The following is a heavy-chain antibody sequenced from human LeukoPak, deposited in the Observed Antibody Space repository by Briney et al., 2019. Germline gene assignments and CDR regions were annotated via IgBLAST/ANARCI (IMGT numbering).Heavy chain of an antibody. CDR1: GFTFSSYA. CDR2: YSGISTT. V-gene: IGHV3-23*01. D-gene: IGHD6-19*01. Sequence: GGSLRLSCAASGFTFSSYAMSWVRQAPGRGLEWVSTYSGISTTSYADAVKGRVTISRDNSKNTLYLQMDSLRAEDTAVYYCAKLRQWQPQRYFFEYWGQGALVTVAS. CDR3: AKLRQWQPQRYFFEY. J-gene: IGHJ4*02.